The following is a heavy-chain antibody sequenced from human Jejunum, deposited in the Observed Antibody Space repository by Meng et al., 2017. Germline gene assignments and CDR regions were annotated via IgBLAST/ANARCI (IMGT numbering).Heavy chain of an antibody. V-gene: IGHV3-7*01. CDR3: ARDDRQHFDY. D-gene: IGHD3-22*01. J-gene: IGHJ4*02. CDR1: GFTFSSHW. CDR2: INQDGSQT. Sequence: GESLKISCAASGFTFSSHWMTWVRQVTGKGLEWVAFINQDGSQTYYVDSVKGRFTISRDSTKNSLYLQMNSLKADDTAVYYCARDDRQHFDYWGQGTLVTVSS.